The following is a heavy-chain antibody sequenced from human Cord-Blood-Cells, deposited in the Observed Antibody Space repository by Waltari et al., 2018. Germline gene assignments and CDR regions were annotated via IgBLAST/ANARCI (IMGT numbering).Heavy chain of an antibody. D-gene: IGHD7-27*01. CDR3: ARFWDSWG. Sequence: QVQLVQSGAEGKKPGASVKVSCKASGYTFTAHDMHWVRQAPGQGLGWMGWINPNSGGTNYAQKFQGRVTMTRDTSISTTYMELSRLRSDDTAVYYCARFWDSWGWGQGTLVTVSS. J-gene: IGHJ4*02. CDR1: GYTFTAHD. CDR2: INPNSGGT. V-gene: IGHV1-2*02.